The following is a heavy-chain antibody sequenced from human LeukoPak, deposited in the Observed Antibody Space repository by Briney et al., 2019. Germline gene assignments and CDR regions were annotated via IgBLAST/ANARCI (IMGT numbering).Heavy chain of an antibody. D-gene: IGHD6-19*01. Sequence: GRSLRLSCAASGFTLSSYGMHCVRQAPGKGLEWVAVISYDGSNKYYADSVKGRFTISRDNSKNTLYLQMNSLRAEDTAVYYCVIAVADDGFDYWGQGTLVTVSS. CDR2: ISYDGSNK. J-gene: IGHJ4*02. CDR1: GFTLSSYG. V-gene: IGHV3-30*03. CDR3: VIAVADDGFDY.